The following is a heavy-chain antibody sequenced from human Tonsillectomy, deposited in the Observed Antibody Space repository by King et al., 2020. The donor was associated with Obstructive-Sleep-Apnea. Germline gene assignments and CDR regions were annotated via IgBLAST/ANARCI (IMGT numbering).Heavy chain of an antibody. CDR2: ISGISNYK. CDR3: ARDRGVAASAFDY. Sequence: VQLVESGGGLVKPGGSLRLSCAASGFSFGDYYMAWIRQAPGKGLESVSYISGISNYKDYSDSVKGRFTISRDNFKKTLFLQMNSLRVEDTATYFCARDRGVAASAFDYWGQGTVVTVSS. D-gene: IGHD3-10*01. V-gene: IGHV3-11*06. CDR1: GFSFGDYY. J-gene: IGHJ4*02.